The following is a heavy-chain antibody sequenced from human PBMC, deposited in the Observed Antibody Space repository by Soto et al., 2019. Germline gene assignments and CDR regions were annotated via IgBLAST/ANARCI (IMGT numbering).Heavy chain of an antibody. CDR3: AGDGGSGWYGGAFDI. V-gene: IGHV3-30-3*01. D-gene: IGHD6-19*01. CDR2: ISYDGSNK. CDR1: GFTFSSYA. J-gene: IGHJ3*02. Sequence: QVQLVESGGGVVQPGRSLRLSCAASGFTFSSYAMHWVRQAPGKGLEWVAVISYDGSNKYYADSVKGRFTISRDNSKNTLYLQMNSLRAEDTAVYYGAGDGGSGWYGGAFDIWGQGTMVTVST.